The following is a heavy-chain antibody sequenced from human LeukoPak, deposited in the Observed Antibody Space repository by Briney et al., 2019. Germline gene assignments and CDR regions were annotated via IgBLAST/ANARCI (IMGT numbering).Heavy chain of an antibody. D-gene: IGHD2-2*01. CDR2: IYSGGSM. CDR1: GFTVSSNY. J-gene: IGHJ6*02. V-gene: IGHV3-53*01. CDR3: ARGGSTYYYYFYGMDV. Sequence: PGGSLRLSCVASGFTVSSNYMSWVRQAPGKGLEWVSTIYSGGSMYYADSVKGRFIISRDNSKNTLYLQMNSLRVEDTAVYYCARGGSTYYYYFYGMDVWGQGTTVTVSS.